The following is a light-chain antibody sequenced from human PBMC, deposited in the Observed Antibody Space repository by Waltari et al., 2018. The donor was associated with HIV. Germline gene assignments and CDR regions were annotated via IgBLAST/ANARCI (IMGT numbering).Light chain of an antibody. V-gene: IGKV4-1*01. J-gene: IGKJ4*01. CDR1: QSVFFGSNNKNY. CDR2: CAS. Sequence: IVMTQSPDSLTVSLGERATINCKSSQSVFFGSNNKNYLAWYQQKPGQPPKLLFYCASTRESGVPDRFSVSGSGTDFTLTISSLRTEDVAVYYCQQYYSSPLTFGGGTKVEI. CDR3: QQYYSSPLT.